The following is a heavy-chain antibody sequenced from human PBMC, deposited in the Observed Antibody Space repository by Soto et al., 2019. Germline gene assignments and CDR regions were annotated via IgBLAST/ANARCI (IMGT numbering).Heavy chain of an antibody. Sequence: PGGSLRLSCAASGFTFSSYGVRWVRQAPGKGLEWVAVIWYDGSNKYYADSVKGRFTISRDNSKNTLYLQMNSLRAEDTAVYYCARDKRGGGIQLWLLHYWGQGTLVTVSS. CDR3: ARDKRGGGIQLWLLHY. V-gene: IGHV3-33*01. J-gene: IGHJ4*02. D-gene: IGHD5-18*01. CDR2: IWYDGSNK. CDR1: GFTFSSYG.